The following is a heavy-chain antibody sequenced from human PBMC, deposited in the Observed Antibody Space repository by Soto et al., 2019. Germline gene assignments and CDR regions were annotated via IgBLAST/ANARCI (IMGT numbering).Heavy chain of an antibody. D-gene: IGHD3-22*01. Sequence: SGFTFSNVWMNWVRQAPGKGLDWVGRIKSKTDGGTTDYAAPVKGRFTISRDDSKNTLYLQMNSLKTEDTAVYYCTTDPVTMIVVVPSSGWGQGTLVTVSS. J-gene: IGHJ4*02. CDR1: GFTFSNVW. V-gene: IGHV3-15*07. CDR3: TTDPVTMIVVVPSSG. CDR2: IKSKTDGGTT.